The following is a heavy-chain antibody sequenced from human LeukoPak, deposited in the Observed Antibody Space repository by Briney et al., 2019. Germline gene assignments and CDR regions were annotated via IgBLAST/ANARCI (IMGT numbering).Heavy chain of an antibody. D-gene: IGHD2-2*01. CDR3: AKHLNQLLSSFDY. CDR2: ISGSGGST. V-gene: IGHV3-23*01. J-gene: IGHJ4*02. CDR1: GFTFSSYA. Sequence: GGSLRLSCAASGFTFSSYAMSWVRQAPGKGLEWVSAISGSGGSTYYADSVKGRFTISRDNSKNTLYLQMNSLRAEDTAVYYCAKHLNQLLSSFDYWGQETLVTVSS.